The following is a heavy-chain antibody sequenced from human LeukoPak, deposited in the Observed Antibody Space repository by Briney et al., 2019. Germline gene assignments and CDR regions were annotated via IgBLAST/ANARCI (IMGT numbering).Heavy chain of an antibody. Sequence: SETLSLTCAVYGGSFSGYYWSWIRQPPGKGLEWIGEINHSGSTNYNPSLKSRVTISVDTSKNQFSLKLSSVTAADTAVYYCARGVGWLGELFHDYWGQGTLVTVSS. D-gene: IGHD3-10*01. V-gene: IGHV4-34*01. CDR3: ARGVGWLGELFHDY. CDR1: GGSFSGYY. CDR2: INHSGST. J-gene: IGHJ4*02.